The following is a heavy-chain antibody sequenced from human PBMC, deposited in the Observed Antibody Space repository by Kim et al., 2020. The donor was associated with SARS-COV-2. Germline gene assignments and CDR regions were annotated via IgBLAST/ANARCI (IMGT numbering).Heavy chain of an antibody. J-gene: IGHJ3*02. CDR3: ARDSLIRGAFDI. CDR2: IWYDGSNK. V-gene: IGHV3-33*08. D-gene: IGHD3-10*01. CDR1: GFTFSSYG. Sequence: GGSLRLSCAASGFTFSSYGMHWVRQAPGKGLEWVAVIWYDGSNKYYADSVKGRFTISRDNSKNTLYLQMNSLRAEDTAVYYCARDSLIRGAFDIWGQGTMVTVSS.